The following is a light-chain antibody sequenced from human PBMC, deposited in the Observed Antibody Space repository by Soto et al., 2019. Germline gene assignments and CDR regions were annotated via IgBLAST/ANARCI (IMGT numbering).Light chain of an antibody. CDR3: QQYNNWPPWT. J-gene: IGKJ1*01. CDR1: QSVSSNY. V-gene: IGKV3-20*01. CDR2: GAS. Sequence: EIVLTQSPDTLSLSPGERATLSCRASQSVSSNYLAWYQQIPGQAPRPLIYGASSRVPGIPDRFSGSGSGTDFTLTISRLEPEDFAVYYCQQYNNWPPWTFGQGTKVEIK.